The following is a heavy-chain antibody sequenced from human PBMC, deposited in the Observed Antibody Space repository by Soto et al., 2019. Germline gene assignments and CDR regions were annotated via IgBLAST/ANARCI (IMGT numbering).Heavy chain of an antibody. Sequence: ASVKVSCKVSGYTLTELSMHWVRQAPGKGLEWMGGFDPEDGETIYAQKFQGRVTMTEDTSTDTAYMELSSLRSEDTAVYYCATASSIYCSGGSCPPMVTAFDIWGQGTMVTVSS. CDR3: ATASSIYCSGGSCPPMVTAFDI. J-gene: IGHJ3*02. CDR2: FDPEDGET. V-gene: IGHV1-24*01. CDR1: GYTLTELS. D-gene: IGHD2-15*01.